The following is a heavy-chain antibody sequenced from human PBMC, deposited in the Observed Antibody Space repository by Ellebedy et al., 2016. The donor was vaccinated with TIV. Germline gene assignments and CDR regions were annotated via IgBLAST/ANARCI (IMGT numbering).Heavy chain of an antibody. J-gene: IGHJ3*02. CDR1: GGSFSGYY. Sequence: LSLXCAVYGGSFSGYYWSWIRQAPGKGLEWVSYISSSGSTIYYADSVKGRFTISRDNAKNSLYLQMNSLRAEDTAVYYCARADSSGYYGVLHDAFDIWGQGTMVTVSS. CDR2: ISSSGSTI. D-gene: IGHD3-22*01. V-gene: IGHV3-11*01. CDR3: ARADSSGYYGVLHDAFDI.